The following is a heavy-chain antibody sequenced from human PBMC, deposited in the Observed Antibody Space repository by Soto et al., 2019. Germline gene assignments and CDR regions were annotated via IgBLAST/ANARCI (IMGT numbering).Heavy chain of an antibody. CDR3: ARTRTAASWFDP. CDR1: GGTFSSYS. CDR2: IIPIFGTT. D-gene: IGHD4-17*01. Sequence: QVQLVQSXAXVKKPGSSVKVSCKASGGTFSSYSISWVRQAPGQGLEWMGGIIPIFGTTDYPQKFQGRVSITADESTSTAYMELSSLRSEDTAVYYCARTRTAASWFDPWGQGTLVTVSS. V-gene: IGHV1-69*01. J-gene: IGHJ5*02.